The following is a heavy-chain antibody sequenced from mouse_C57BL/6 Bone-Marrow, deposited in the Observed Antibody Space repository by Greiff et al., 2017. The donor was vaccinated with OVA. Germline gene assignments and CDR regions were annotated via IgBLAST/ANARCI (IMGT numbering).Heavy chain of an antibody. CDR1: GFTFSDYG. D-gene: IGHD2-3*01. CDR3: ENRWLLGFAY. V-gene: IGHV5-17*01. Sequence: EVQRVESGGGLVKPGGSLKLSCAASGFTFSDYGMHWVRQAPEKGLEWVAYISSGSSTIYYADTVKGRFTISRDNAKNTLFLQMTSLRSEDTARYYCENRWLLGFAYWGQGTLVTVSA. J-gene: IGHJ3*01. CDR2: ISSGSSTI.